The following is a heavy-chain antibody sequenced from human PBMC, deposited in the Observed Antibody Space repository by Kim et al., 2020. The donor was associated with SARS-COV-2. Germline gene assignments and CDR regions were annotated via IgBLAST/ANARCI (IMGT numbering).Heavy chain of an antibody. Sequence: ASVKVSCKASGYTFTSYAMIWVRQAPGQGLEWMGWINTNTGNPTYAQGFTGRFVFSLDTSVSTTYLQISSLKAEDTAVYYCARGYCSSTSCYGGWFDPWGQGTLVTVSS. D-gene: IGHD2-2*01. J-gene: IGHJ5*02. V-gene: IGHV7-4-1*02. CDR2: INTNTGNP. CDR1: GYTFTSYA. CDR3: ARGYCSSTSCYGGWFDP.